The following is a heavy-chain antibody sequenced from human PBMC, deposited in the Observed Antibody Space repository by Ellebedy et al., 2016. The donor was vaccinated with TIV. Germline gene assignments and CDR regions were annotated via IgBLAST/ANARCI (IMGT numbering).Heavy chain of an antibody. Sequence: GESLKISCKGSGYSFISYWIGWVRQMPGKGLEWMGIIYPGDSDTRYSPSFQSQVTISDDKSIRTAYLQWNSLKASDTAMYYCARRPSYEDDAFDIWGQGTMVTVSS. D-gene: IGHD5-12*01. CDR3: ARRPSYEDDAFDI. CDR2: IYPGDSDT. J-gene: IGHJ3*02. V-gene: IGHV5-51*01. CDR1: GYSFISYW.